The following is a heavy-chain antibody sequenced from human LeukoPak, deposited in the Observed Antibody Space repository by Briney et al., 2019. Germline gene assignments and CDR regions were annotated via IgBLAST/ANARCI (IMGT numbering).Heavy chain of an antibody. CDR3: TTDGLVVPAASTPIPTVS. J-gene: IGHJ5*02. CDR2: IRSKAYGETA. V-gene: IGHV3-49*03. Sequence: PGRSLRLSCTASGFTFGDYAMSWIRQAPGKGLEWVGFIRSKAYGETADYAASVKGRFTISRDDSKNTLYLQMNSLKTEDTAVYYCTTDGLVVPAASTPIPTVSWGQGTLVTVSS. D-gene: IGHD2-2*01. CDR1: GFTFGDYA.